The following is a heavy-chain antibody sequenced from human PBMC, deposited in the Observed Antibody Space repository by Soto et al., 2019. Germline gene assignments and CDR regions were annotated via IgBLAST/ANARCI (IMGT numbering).Heavy chain of an antibody. Sequence: QVQLVQSGAEVKKPGSSVKVSCKTSGVSFNNNGIGWVRQAPGHGLEWMGGVSPPFRTSNYARKFQGRIAITVDASTATVNMELSSLTSGDTAQYYCASVLYYGAGSYSPYGMDVWGQGPTVTVSS. CDR2: VSPPFRTS. CDR3: ASVLYYGAGSYSPYGMDV. J-gene: IGHJ6*02. CDR1: GVSFNNNG. V-gene: IGHV1-69*01. D-gene: IGHD3-10*01.